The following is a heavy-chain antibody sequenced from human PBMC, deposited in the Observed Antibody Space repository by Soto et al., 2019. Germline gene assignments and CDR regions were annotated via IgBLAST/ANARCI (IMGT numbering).Heavy chain of an antibody. D-gene: IGHD1-20*01. J-gene: IGHJ4*02. CDR2: VFYTGFT. Sequence: PSETLSLTCAVSGGSIGGSYYYWGWPRQSPGKGPEWFGSVFYTGFTSYNRSLESRVSVSVDTSKNQFSLKVSGVSAADTAVYYCATSQKGYNWNYFDHWGQGALVTVSS. CDR3: ATSQKGYNWNYFDH. CDR1: GGSIGGSYYY. V-gene: IGHV4-39*01.